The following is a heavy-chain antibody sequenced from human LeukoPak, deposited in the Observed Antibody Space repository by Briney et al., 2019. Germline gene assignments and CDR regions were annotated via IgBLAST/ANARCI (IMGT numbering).Heavy chain of an antibody. CDR1: GFTFSSYW. J-gene: IGHJ1*01. Sequence: GGSLRLSCAASGFTFSSYWMSWVRQAPGKGLERVANIKQDGSEKYYVDSVKGRFTISRDNAKNSLYLQMNSLRAEDTAVYYCARADYYDSSGPLDWGQGTLVTVSS. CDR2: IKQDGSEK. V-gene: IGHV3-7*01. CDR3: ARADYYDSSGPLD. D-gene: IGHD3-22*01.